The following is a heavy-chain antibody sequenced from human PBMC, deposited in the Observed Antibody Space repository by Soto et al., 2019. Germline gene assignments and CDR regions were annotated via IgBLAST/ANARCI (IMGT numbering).Heavy chain of an antibody. Sequence: SETLSLTCTVSGGSISSYYWSWIRQPPGKGLEWIGYIYYSGSTNYNPSLKSRVTISVDTSKNQFSLKLSSVTAADTAVYYCARNQRITIFGVAEFDYWGQGTLVTVSS. V-gene: IGHV4-59*01. CDR1: GGSISSYY. CDR3: ARNQRITIFGVAEFDY. J-gene: IGHJ4*02. D-gene: IGHD3-3*01. CDR2: IYYSGST.